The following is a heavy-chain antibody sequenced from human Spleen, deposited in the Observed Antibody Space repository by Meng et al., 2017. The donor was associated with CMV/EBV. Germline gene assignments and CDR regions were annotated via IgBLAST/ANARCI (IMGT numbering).Heavy chain of an antibody. CDR2: IYYSGST. CDR3: ARVLGGNWFDP. Sequence: TGSGGAVSSARYYWSWIRQPPGKGLEWIGYIYYSGSTNYNPSLKSRVTISVETSKNQFSLKLTSVTAVDTAVYYCARVLGGNWFDPWGQGTLVTVSS. CDR1: GGAVSSARYY. J-gene: IGHJ5*02. V-gene: IGHV4-61*01. D-gene: IGHD7-27*01.